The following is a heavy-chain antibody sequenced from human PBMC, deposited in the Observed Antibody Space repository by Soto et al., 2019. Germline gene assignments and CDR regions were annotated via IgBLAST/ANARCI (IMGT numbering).Heavy chain of an antibody. CDR1: GGTFSSYA. CDR3: AGGGGGGSGSYYNPSYDY. Sequence: QVQLVQSGAEVKKPGSSVKVSCKASGGTFSSYAISWVRQAPGQGLEWMGGIIPIFGTANYAQKFQGRVTITAEEPTHTACREVRSLGAGDTAVYYWAGGGGGGSGSYYNPSYDYWGQGTLVTVSS. D-gene: IGHD3-10*01. V-gene: IGHV1-69*01. J-gene: IGHJ4*02. CDR2: IIPIFGTA.